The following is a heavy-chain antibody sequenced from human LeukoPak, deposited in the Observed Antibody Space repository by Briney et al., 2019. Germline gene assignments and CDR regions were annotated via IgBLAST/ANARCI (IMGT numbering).Heavy chain of an antibody. CDR2: FYYSGGT. D-gene: IGHD6-19*01. CDR1: GGSISSSDYY. Sequence: TSETLSLTCTVSGGSISSSDYYWGWIRQPPGKGLEWIGNFYYSGGTYYNPSLESRVAISADMSKNQISLKLSSVTAADTALYYCARERGEEYSSGWYKANFFDTWGQGTRVTVSS. CDR3: ARERGEEYSSGWYKANFFDT. J-gene: IGHJ4*02. V-gene: IGHV4-39*07.